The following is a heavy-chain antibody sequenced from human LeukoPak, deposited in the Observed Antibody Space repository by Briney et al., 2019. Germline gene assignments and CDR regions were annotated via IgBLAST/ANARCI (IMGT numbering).Heavy chain of an antibody. Sequence: PGGSLRLPCTASGFPFTSHAMTWVRQAPGKGLEWLSSISGSGTTTYYAESVRGRLTISRDNSKNTLYLEMNRLRVEDTAVYYCANPLGYFDYWGQGTLVTVSS. V-gene: IGHV3-23*01. J-gene: IGHJ4*02. CDR3: ANPLGYFDY. CDR1: GFPFTSHA. D-gene: IGHD3-10*01. CDR2: ISGSGTTT.